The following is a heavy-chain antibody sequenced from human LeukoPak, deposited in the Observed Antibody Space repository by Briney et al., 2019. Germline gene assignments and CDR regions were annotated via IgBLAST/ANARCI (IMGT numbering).Heavy chain of an antibody. V-gene: IGHV4-39*01. Sequence: SETLSLTCTVSGGSISSSSYYWGWIPQPPGKGLGWIVSIYYSGSTYYNPSLKSRVTISVDTSKNQFSLKLSSVTAADTAVYYCARHGYSSSSGGFDYWGQGTLVTVSS. CDR2: IYYSGST. CDR1: GGSISSSSYY. J-gene: IGHJ4*02. D-gene: IGHD6-6*01. CDR3: ARHGYSSSSGGFDY.